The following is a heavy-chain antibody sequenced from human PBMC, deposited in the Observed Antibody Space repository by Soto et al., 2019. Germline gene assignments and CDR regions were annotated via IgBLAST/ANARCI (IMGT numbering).Heavy chain of an antibody. CDR1: GFTFSSYA. D-gene: IGHD2-15*01. CDR3: AKPDIVVVVAATDLDY. V-gene: IGHV3-23*01. CDR2: ISGSGGST. Sequence: EVQLLESGGGLVQPGGSLRLSCAASGFTFSSYAMSWVRQAPGKGLEWVSAISGSGGSTYYADSVKGRFTISSDNSKNTLYLQMNSLRAEDTAVYYCAKPDIVVVVAATDLDYWGQGTLVTVSS. J-gene: IGHJ4*02.